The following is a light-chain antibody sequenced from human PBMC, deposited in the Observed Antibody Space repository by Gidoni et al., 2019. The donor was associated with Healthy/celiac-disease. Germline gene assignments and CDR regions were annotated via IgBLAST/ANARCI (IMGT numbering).Light chain of an antibody. V-gene: IGKV3-11*01. J-gene: IGKJ4*01. CDR1: QSVSSY. CDR2: DAS. Sequence: NVLTQSPATLSLSPGERATLSCRASQSVSSYLAWYQQKPGQAPRLLIYDASNRATGIPARFSGSGSGTDFTLTISSLEPEDFAVYYCQQRSNWPRTFGGGTKVEIK. CDR3: QQRSNWPRT.